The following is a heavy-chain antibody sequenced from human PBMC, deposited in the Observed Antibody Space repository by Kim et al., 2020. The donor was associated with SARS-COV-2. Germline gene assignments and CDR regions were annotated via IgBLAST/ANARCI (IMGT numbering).Heavy chain of an antibody. J-gene: IGHJ3*02. CDR2: MHYSGRA. CDR1: GGSLSPYY. V-gene: IGHV4-59*01. D-gene: IGHD3-10*01. Sequence: SETLSLTCTVSGGSLSPYYWSWIRQPPGKGLEWIGYMHYSGRANYSPSIKSRVAISVDTSKNHFSLNLTSVTAADTAKYFCARFQHGSGSYLDPFDIWGQGTLVTVSS. CDR3: ARFQHGSGSYLDPFDI.